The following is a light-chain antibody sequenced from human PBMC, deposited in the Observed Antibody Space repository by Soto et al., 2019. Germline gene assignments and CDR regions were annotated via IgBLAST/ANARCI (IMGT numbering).Light chain of an antibody. V-gene: IGKV3-20*01. CDR1: QSVSSSY. CDR3: QQYNNWPRT. CDR2: GAS. J-gene: IGKJ1*01. Sequence: EIVLTQPPGTLSLSPGERATLSCRARQSVSSSYLAWYQQKPGQAPRLLIYGASSRATGIPDRFSGSGSGTDFTLTISRLEPEDFAVYYCQQYNNWPRTFGQGTKGDIK.